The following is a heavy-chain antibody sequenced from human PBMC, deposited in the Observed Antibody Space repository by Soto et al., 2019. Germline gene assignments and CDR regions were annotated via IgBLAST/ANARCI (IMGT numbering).Heavy chain of an antibody. CDR1: GFTFSNYA. D-gene: IGHD2-21*01. CDR2: ISYSGDTR. J-gene: IGHJ5*02. Sequence: GGSLRLSCVASGFTFSNYAMSWVRQAPGKGLEWVSSISYSGDTRYYADSVKGRFTISRDNPKNTMDLQMNSLRAEDTAVYYCAKDIRGEASWGQGTLVPVSS. CDR3: AKDIRGEAS. V-gene: IGHV3-23*01.